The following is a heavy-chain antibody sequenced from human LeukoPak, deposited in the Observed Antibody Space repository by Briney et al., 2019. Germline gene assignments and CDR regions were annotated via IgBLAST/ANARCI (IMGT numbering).Heavy chain of an antibody. D-gene: IGHD6-13*01. CDR3: ARGSDSSPINPYYYYYYMDV. V-gene: IGHV4-34*01. CDR2: INHSGCT. J-gene: IGHJ6*03. Sequence: PSETLSLTCAVYGGSFSGYYWSWIRQPPGKGLEWIGEINHSGCTNYNPSLKSRVTISVDTSKNQFSLKLSSVTAADTAVYYCARGSDSSPINPYYYYYYMDVWGKGTTVTVSS. CDR1: GGSFSGYY.